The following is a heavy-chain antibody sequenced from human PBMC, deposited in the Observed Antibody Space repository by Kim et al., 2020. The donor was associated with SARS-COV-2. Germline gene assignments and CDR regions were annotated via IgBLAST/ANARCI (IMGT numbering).Heavy chain of an antibody. CDR1: GFTFSSYA. J-gene: IGHJ4*02. D-gene: IGHD3-22*01. CDR3: VKDISYYDSSGFDY. CDR2: ISSNGGST. Sequence: GGSLRLSCSASGFTFSSYAMHWVRQAPGKGLEYVSAISSNGGSTYYADSVKGRFTISRDNSKNTLYLQMRSLRAEDTAVYYCVKDISYYDSSGFDYWGQGTLVTISS. V-gene: IGHV3-64D*09.